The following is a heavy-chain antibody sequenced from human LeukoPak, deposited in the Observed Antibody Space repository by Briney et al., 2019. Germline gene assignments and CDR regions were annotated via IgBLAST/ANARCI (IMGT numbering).Heavy chain of an antibody. Sequence: PGGSLRLSCAASGFTVSSHYMNWVRQAPGMGLQWVSVLYSDGTTYYADSVKGRFTISRDNSRSTLYLQMNSLRAEDTAVYFCARVAYYRVTADQITDAFDVWGRGTAVTVSS. J-gene: IGHJ3*01. CDR2: LYSDGTT. CDR3: ARVAYYRVTADQITDAFDV. CDR1: GFTVSSHY. D-gene: IGHD2-21*02. V-gene: IGHV3-66*01.